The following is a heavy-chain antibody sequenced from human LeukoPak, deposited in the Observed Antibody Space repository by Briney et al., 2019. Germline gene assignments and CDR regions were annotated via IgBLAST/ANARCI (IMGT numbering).Heavy chain of an antibody. CDR3: ARDFRGSGWEPYYYYGMDV. CDR1: GFTFSDYY. V-gene: IGHV3-11*01. J-gene: IGHJ6*02. D-gene: IGHD6-19*01. CDR2: ISSSGSTI. Sequence: GGSLRLSCAASGFTFSDYYMSWIRQAPGKGLEWVSYISSSGSTIYYADSVKGRFTISRDNAKNSLYLQINSLRAEDTAVYYCARDFRGSGWEPYYYYGMDVWGQGTTVTVS.